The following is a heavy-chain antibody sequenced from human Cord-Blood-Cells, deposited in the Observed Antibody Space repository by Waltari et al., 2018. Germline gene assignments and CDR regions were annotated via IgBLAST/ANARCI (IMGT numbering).Heavy chain of an antibody. V-gene: IGHV3-33*01. Sequence: QVQLVESGGGVVQPGRSMTLSRAASVFPVSSSGMHLVRQAPGKGLEWVAVIWYDGSNKYYADSVKGRFTISRDNSKNTLYLQMNSLRAEDTAVYYCARDDGSYYAFDIWGQGTMVTVSS. D-gene: IGHD1-26*01. CDR3: ARDDGSYYAFDI. J-gene: IGHJ3*02. CDR1: VFPVSSSG. CDR2: IWYDGSNK.